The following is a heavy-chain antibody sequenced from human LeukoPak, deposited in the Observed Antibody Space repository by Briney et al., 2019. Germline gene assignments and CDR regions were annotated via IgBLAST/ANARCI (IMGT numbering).Heavy chain of an antibody. D-gene: IGHD3-3*01. CDR3: ARYPRYDFWSGYPGPNAFDI. CDR2: INHSGST. J-gene: IGHJ3*02. CDR1: GGSISSYY. Sequence: PSETLSLTCTVSGGSISSYYWSWIRQPPGKGLEWIGEINHSGSTNYNPSLKSRVTISVDTSKNQFSLKLSSVTAADTAVYYCARYPRYDFWSGYPGPNAFDIWGQGTMVTVSS. V-gene: IGHV4-34*01.